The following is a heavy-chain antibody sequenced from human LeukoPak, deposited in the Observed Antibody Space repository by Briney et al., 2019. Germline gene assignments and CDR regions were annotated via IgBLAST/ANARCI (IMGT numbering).Heavy chain of an antibody. J-gene: IGHJ4*02. CDR1: GGTFSSYA. CDR2: IIPILGIA. V-gene: IGHV1-69*04. CDR3: ARTESSSSPFDI. D-gene: IGHD3-9*01. Sequence: SVKVSCKASGGTFSSYAISWVRQAPGQGLEWMGRIIPILGIANYAQKFQGRVTITAGKSTSTAYMELSSLRSEDTAVYYCARTESSSSPFDIWGQGTLVTVSS.